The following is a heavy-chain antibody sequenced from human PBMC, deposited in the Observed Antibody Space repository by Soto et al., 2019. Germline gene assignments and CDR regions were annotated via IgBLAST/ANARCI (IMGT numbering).Heavy chain of an antibody. Sequence: QVQLVESGGGVVQPGRSLRLSCAASGFTFSSYGMHWVRQAPGEGLEWVAVIWYDGSNKYYADSVKGRFTISRDNSKNTLYLQMNSLRAEDTAVYYCARDPNRYYYYGMDVWGRGTTVTVSS. CDR1: GFTFSSYG. V-gene: IGHV3-33*01. CDR2: IWYDGSNK. J-gene: IGHJ6*02. D-gene: IGHD3-10*02. CDR3: ARDPNRYYYYGMDV.